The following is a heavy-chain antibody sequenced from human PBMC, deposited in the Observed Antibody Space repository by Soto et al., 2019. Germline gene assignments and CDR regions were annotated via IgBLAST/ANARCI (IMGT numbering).Heavy chain of an antibody. D-gene: IGHD4-17*01. V-gene: IGHV4-30-4*01. CDR3: ARGGTTVTMDFDY. CDR2: IYYSGST. Sequence: QVQLQESGLGLVKPSQTLSLTCTVSGGSISSGDYYWSWIRQPPGKGLEWIGYIYYSGSTYYNPSLKSRVTISVDTSKNQFSLKLSSVTAADTAVYYCARGGTTVTMDFDYWGQGTLVTVSS. J-gene: IGHJ4*02. CDR1: GGSISSGDYY.